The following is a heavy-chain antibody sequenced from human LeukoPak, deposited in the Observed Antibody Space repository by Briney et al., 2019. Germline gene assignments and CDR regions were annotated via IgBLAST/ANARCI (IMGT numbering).Heavy chain of an antibody. CDR2: IIPILGTA. V-gene: IGHV1-69*05. CDR1: GGTFSSYA. Sequence: ASVKVSCKASGGTFSSYAISWVRQAPGQGLEWMGGIIPILGTANYAQKFRGRVTITTDESTSTAYMELSSLRSEDTAVYYCARAQITMVRGAMSAWGQGTLVTVSS. D-gene: IGHD3-10*01. J-gene: IGHJ4*02. CDR3: ARAQITMVRGAMSA.